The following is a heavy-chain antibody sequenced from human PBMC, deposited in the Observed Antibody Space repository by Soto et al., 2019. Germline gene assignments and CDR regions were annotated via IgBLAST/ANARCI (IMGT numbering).Heavy chain of an antibody. J-gene: IGHJ4*02. CDR1: GRSISSGGYS. Sequence: SETLSLTCAVSGRSISSGGYSWSWIRQPPGKGLEWIGYIYHSGSTYYNPSLKSRVTISVDRSKNQFSLKLTSVTAAETAVYYCAALAGYWGEGTLITVSS. V-gene: IGHV4-30-2*02. D-gene: IGHD6-6*01. CDR3: AALAGY. CDR2: IYHSGST.